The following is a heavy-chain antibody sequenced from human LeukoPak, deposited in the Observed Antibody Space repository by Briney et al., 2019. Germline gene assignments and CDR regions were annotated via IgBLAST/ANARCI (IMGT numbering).Heavy chain of an antibody. Sequence: SKTLSLTYTVSGGSISGYYWSWIRQPAGKGLEWIGRIYTSGSTNYNPSLKSRVTMSVDTSKNQFSLKLSSVTVADTAVYYCARYIPARPGFDYWGQGTLVTVSS. CDR1: GGSISGYY. D-gene: IGHD6-6*01. V-gene: IGHV4-4*07. CDR3: ARYIPARPGFDY. CDR2: IYTSGST. J-gene: IGHJ4*02.